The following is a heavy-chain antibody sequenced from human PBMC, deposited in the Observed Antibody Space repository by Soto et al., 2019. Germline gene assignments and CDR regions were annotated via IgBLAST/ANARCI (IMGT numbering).Heavy chain of an antibody. Sequence: SGPTLVNPTQTLTLTCTFSGFSLSTSGVGVGWIRQPPGKALEWLALIYWDDDKRYSPSLKSRLTITKDTSKNQVVLTMTNMDPVDTATYYCAHTSYYDILTAIPGFDYWGQGTLVTVSS. V-gene: IGHV2-5*02. CDR2: IYWDDDK. CDR1: GFSLSTSGVG. CDR3: AHTSYYDILTAIPGFDY. J-gene: IGHJ4*02. D-gene: IGHD3-9*01.